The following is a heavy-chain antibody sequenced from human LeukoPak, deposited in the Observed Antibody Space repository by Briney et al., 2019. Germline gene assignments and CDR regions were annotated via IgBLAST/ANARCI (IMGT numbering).Heavy chain of an antibody. CDR1: GGSISSYY. J-gene: IGHJ3*02. D-gene: IGHD2-21*02. CDR3: ARVICGGDCYHDAFDI. Sequence: SETLSLTCTVSGGSISSYYWSWIRQPAGKGLEWIGRIYTSGSTNYNPSLKSRVTMSVDTSKNQFSLKLSSVTAADTAVYYCARVICGGDCYHDAFDIWGQGTMVTVSS. V-gene: IGHV4-4*07. CDR2: IYTSGST.